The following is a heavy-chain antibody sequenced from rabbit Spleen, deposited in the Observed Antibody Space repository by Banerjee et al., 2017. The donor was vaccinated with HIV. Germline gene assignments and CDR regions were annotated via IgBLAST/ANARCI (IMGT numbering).Heavy chain of an antibody. CDR2: IDSGSSGFS. Sequence: QSLEESGGDLVKPGASLTLTCTASGVSFSSNYYMCWVRQAPGKGLEWIACIDSGSSGFSYFASWAKGRFTISKTSSTTVTLQMTSLTAADTATYFCARDSGSSFSSYGMDLWARAPSSPS. CDR3: ARDSGSSFSSYGMDL. D-gene: IGHD8-1*01. J-gene: IGHJ6*01. CDR1: GVSFSSNYY. V-gene: IGHV1S40*01.